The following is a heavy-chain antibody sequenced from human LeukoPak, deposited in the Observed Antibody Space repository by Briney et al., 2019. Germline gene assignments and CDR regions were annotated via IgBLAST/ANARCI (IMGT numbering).Heavy chain of an antibody. CDR2: LSGSGGNT. CDR1: GFTFSSYA. D-gene: IGHD2-2*01. J-gene: IGHJ4*02. Sequence: GSLRLSCTASGFTFSSYAMSWVRQAPGKGLEWVSALSGSGGNTYYADSVKGRFTISRDNSKNTLYLQMNSLRAEDTAKYYCAKVASLCTSTSCVRGGFDYWGQGTLVTVSS. CDR3: AKVASLCTSTSCVRGGFDY. V-gene: IGHV3-23*01.